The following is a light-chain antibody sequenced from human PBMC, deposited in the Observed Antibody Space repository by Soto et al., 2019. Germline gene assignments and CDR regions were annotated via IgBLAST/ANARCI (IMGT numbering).Light chain of an antibody. CDR3: QQYNNWPWT. V-gene: IGKV3-15*01. Sequence: EIVMTQSPATLSVSPGERATLSCRASQSVSSNLAWYQQKPGQAPRLLIYGASTRATGIPARFSGSGSGTEFTLTIGSLQPEDFAVYSCQQYNNWPWTFGQGTKVEIK. CDR2: GAS. J-gene: IGKJ1*01. CDR1: QSVSSN.